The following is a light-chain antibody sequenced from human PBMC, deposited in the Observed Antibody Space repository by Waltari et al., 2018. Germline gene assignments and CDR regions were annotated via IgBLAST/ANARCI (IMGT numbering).Light chain of an antibody. Sequence: QSVLTQPRSVSGSPGQSVAISCTGTSSDVGGYDYVSWYQQYPGKAPKVMIYGVYKRPSGVPDRFSGSKSGNTASRSISGLQAEDEADYYCCSYANSKWVFGGGTKLTVL. V-gene: IGLV2-11*01. CDR3: CSYANSKWV. CDR2: GVY. J-gene: IGLJ3*02. CDR1: SSDVGGYDY.